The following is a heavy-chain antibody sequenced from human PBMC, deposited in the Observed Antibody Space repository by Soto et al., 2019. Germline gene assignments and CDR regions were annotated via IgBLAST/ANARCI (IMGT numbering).Heavy chain of an antibody. CDR2: IIPILGIA. D-gene: IGHD5-12*01. CDR1: GGTFSSYT. V-gene: IGHV1-69*02. CDR3: ARAWSGYDSPFDY. Sequence: QVQLVQSGAEVKKPGSSVKVSCKASGGTFSSYTISWVRQAPGQGLEWMGRIIPILGIANYAQKFQGRVTXTXDXXTSTAYMELSSLRSEDTAVYYCARAWSGYDSPFDYWGQGTLVTVSS. J-gene: IGHJ4*02.